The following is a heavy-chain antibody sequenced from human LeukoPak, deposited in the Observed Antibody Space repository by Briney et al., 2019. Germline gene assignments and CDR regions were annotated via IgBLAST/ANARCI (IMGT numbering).Heavy chain of an antibody. CDR2: INPNSGGT. CDR1: GYTFTGYY. J-gene: IGHJ3*02. CDR3: ARDLSYCSSTSCSGNAFDI. D-gene: IGHD2-2*01. V-gene: IGHV1-2*02. Sequence: ASVKVSCKASGYTFTGYYMHWVRQAPGQGLEWMGWINPNSGGTNYAQKFQGRVTMTRDTSISTAYMELSRLRSDDTAVYYCARDLSYCSSTSCSGNAFDIWGQGTMVTL.